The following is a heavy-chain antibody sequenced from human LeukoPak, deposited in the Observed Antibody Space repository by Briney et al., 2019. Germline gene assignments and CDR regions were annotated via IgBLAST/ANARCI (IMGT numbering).Heavy chain of an antibody. Sequence: PGGSLRLSCAASGFTFSSYSMNWVRQAPGKGLEWVSSISSSSSYIYYADSVKGRFTISRDNAKNSLYLQMNSLRAEDTAVYYCARESSSWFTFDYWGQGTLVTVSS. CDR2: ISSSSSYI. CDR1: GFTFSSYS. D-gene: IGHD6-13*01. V-gene: IGHV3-21*01. J-gene: IGHJ4*02. CDR3: ARESSSWFTFDY.